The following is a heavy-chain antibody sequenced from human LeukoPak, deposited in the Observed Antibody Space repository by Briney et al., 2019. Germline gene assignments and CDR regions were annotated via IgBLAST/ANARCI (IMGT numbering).Heavy chain of an antibody. CDR2: MNPNSGNT. Sequence: GASVKVSCKASGYTFTSYDINWVRQATGQGLEWMGWMNPNSGNTGYAQKFQGRVTITRNTSISTAYMELSSLRSEDTAVYYCARGRQFRRYCYDSSGYYIDYWGQGTLVTVSS. CDR1: GYTFTSYD. CDR3: ARGRQFRRYCYDSSGYYIDY. J-gene: IGHJ4*02. D-gene: IGHD3-22*01. V-gene: IGHV1-8*03.